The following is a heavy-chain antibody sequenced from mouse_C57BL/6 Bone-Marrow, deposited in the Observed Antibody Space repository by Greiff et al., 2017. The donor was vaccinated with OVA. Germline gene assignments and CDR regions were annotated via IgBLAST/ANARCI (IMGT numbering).Heavy chain of an antibody. CDR1: GISITTGNYR. V-gene: IGHV3-5*01. D-gene: IGHD2-14*01. CDR3: ARGGMGYEGVGFDY. CDR2: IYYSGTI. Sequence: DVQLQESGPGLVKPSQTVFLTCTVTGISITTGNYRWSWIRQFPGNKLEWIGYIYYSGTITYNPSLTSRTTITRDTPKNQFFLEMNSLTAEDTATYYCARGGMGYEGVGFDYGGQGTTLTVSS. J-gene: IGHJ2*01.